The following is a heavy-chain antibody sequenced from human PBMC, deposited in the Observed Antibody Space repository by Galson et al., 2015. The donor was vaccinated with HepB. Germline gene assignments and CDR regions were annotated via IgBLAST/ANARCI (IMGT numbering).Heavy chain of an antibody. V-gene: IGHV1-18*04. CDR2: ISAYNGNT. J-gene: IGHJ3*02. CDR3: ERDLHGDYDQDAFDI. CDR1: GYTFTSYG. D-gene: IGHD4-17*01. Sequence: SVKVSCKASGYTFTSYGISWVRLAPGQGLEWMGWISAYNGNTNYAQKLQGRVTMTTDTSTSTAYMELRSLRSDDTAVYYCERDLHGDYDQDAFDIWGQGTMVTVSS.